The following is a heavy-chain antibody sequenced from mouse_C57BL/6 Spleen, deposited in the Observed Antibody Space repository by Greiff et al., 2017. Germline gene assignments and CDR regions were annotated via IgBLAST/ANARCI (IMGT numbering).Heavy chain of an antibody. V-gene: IGHV1-82*01. D-gene: IGHD2-5*01. CDR3: ARCDSNYEDY. J-gene: IGHJ2*01. CDR1: GYAFSSSW. CDR2: IYPGDGDT. Sequence: QVQLQQSGPELVKPGASVKISCKASGYAFSSSWMNWVKQRPGKGLEWIGRIYPGDGDTNYNGKFKGKATLTADKSSSTAYMQLSGLTSEDSAVYFCARCDSNYEDYWGQGTTLTVSS.